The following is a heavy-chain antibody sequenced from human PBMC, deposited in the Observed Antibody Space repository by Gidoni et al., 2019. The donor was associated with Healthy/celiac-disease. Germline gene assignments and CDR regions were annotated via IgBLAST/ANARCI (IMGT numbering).Heavy chain of an antibody. V-gene: IGHV3-15*01. CDR3: TTSLQYQLLYYFDY. J-gene: IGHJ4*02. CDR1: GFPFSTAW. D-gene: IGHD2-2*01. CDR2: IKSKTDGGTT. Sequence: EVQLVESGGGLVKPGGSLRLSCAASGFPFSTAWMSWVRQAPGKGLEWVGRIKSKTDGGTTDYAAPVKGRFTISRDDSKNTLYLQMNSLKTEDTAVYYCTTSLQYQLLYYFDYWGQGTLVTVSS.